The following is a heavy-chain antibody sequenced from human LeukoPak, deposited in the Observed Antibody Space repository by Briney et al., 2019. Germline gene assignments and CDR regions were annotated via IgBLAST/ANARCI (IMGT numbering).Heavy chain of an antibody. CDR2: IKQDGSEK. D-gene: IGHD3-22*01. V-gene: IGHV3-7*01. CDR3: ARDYYDSSGYYHVGYFDY. Sequence: PGGSLRLSRAASGFTFSSYWMSWVRQAPGKGLEWVANIKQDGSEKYYVDSVKGRFTISRDNAKNSLYLQMNSLRAEDTAVYYCARDYYDSSGYYHVGYFDYWGQGTLVTVSS. CDR1: GFTFSSYW. J-gene: IGHJ4*02.